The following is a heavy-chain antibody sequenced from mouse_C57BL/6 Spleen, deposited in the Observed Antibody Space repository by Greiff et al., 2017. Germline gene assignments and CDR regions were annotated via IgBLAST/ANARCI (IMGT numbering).Heavy chain of an antibody. CDR1: GYTFTSYW. CDR2: IDPSDSYT. D-gene: IGHD2-2*01. CDR3: ARSDGYGYAMDY. Sequence: QVQLQQPGAELVKPGASVKLSCKASGYTFTSYWMQWVKQRPGQGLEWIGEIDPSDSYTNYNQKFKGKATLTVDTSSSTAYMQLSSLTSEDSAVYYCARSDGYGYAMDYWGQGTSVTVSS. J-gene: IGHJ4*01. V-gene: IGHV1-50*01.